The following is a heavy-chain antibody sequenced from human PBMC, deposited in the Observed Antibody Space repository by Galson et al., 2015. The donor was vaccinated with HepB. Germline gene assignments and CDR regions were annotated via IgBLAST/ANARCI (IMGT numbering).Heavy chain of an antibody. D-gene: IGHD4-17*01. J-gene: IGHJ4*02. CDR2: IRSKAYGGTT. Sequence: SLRLSCAASGFTFGDYAMSWFRQAPGKGLEWVGFIRSKAYGGTTEYAASVKGRFTISRDDSKSIAYLQMNSLKTEDTAVYYCTRVSHDYGDYYFDYWGQGTLVTVSS. CDR1: GFTFGDYA. CDR3: TRVSHDYGDYYFDY. V-gene: IGHV3-49*03.